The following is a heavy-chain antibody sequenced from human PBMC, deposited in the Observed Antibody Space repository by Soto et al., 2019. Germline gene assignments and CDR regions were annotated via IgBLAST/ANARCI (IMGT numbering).Heavy chain of an antibody. V-gene: IGHV3-73*01. CDR3: TRALSGIVGASY. CDR2: IRSKANSYAT. D-gene: IGHD1-26*01. Sequence: GGSLRLSCAASGFTFSGSAMHWVRQASGKGLEWVGRIRSKANSYATAYAASVKGRFTISRDDSKNTAYLQMNSLKTEDTAVYYCTRALSGIVGASYWGQGTLVTVSS. J-gene: IGHJ4*02. CDR1: GFTFSGSA.